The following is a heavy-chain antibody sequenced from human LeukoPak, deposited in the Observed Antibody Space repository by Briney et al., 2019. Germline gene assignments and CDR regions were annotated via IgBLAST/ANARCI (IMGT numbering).Heavy chain of an antibody. J-gene: IGHJ4*02. CDR2: IYASGIT. Sequence: SETLSLTCTVSGGSISSYYWSWLRQPPGKGLEWIGFIYASGITNYNPSRKSRVTISVDRSKNQFSLILTSVTAADTALYYCARRVAKTTEAYFDYWGQGTLVTVSS. CDR3: ARRVAKTTEAYFDY. CDR1: GGSISSYY. V-gene: IGHV4-4*09. D-gene: IGHD5-12*01.